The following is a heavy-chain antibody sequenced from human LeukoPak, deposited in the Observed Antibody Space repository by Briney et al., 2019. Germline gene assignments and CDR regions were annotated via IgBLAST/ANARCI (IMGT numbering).Heavy chain of an antibody. CDR1: GFTFSSYE. J-gene: IGHJ5*02. V-gene: IGHV3-48*03. CDR2: ISSSGSTI. D-gene: IGHD5-18*01. Sequence: GGSLRLSCAASGFTFSSYEMNWVRQAPGKGLEWVSYISSSGSTIYYADSVKGRFTISRDNAKNSLYLQMNSLRAEDTAVYYCVRGSGYSYGLNWFDPWGQGTLVTVSS. CDR3: VRGSGYSYGLNWFDP.